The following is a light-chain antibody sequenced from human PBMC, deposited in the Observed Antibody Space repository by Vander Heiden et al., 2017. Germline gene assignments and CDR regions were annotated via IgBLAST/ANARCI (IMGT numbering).Light chain of an antibody. CDR3: QSADSSGTYQV. V-gene: IGLV3-25*03. J-gene: IGLJ2*01. CDR1: AVAKKD. CDR2: KDS. Sequence: SYALTPPPSVSVSPGQTARITCSGDAVAKKDAYWYQQKPGQAPVLVIYKDSERPSGIPERFSGSSSGTTVTLTISGVQAEDEADYYCQSADSSGTYQVFGGGTKLTVL.